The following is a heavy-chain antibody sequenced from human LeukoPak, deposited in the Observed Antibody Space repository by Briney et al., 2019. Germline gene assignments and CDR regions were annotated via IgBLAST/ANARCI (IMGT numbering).Heavy chain of an antibody. CDR2: IYYSGST. J-gene: IGHJ4*02. Sequence: SESLSLTCTVPGGSISSSSYYWSWIRQPPGKGLEWIGYIYYSGSTNYNPSLKSRVTISVDTSKNQFSLKLSSVTAADTAVYYCAGLGNSGFDYWGQGTLVTVSS. D-gene: IGHD4-23*01. V-gene: IGHV4-61*05. CDR3: AGLGNSGFDY. CDR1: GGSISSSSYY.